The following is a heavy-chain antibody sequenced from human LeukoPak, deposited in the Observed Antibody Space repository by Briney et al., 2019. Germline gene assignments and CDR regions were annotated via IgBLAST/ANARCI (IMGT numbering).Heavy chain of an antibody. J-gene: IGHJ4*02. D-gene: IGHD3-10*01. Sequence: SETLSLTCTVSGGSISSGGYYWSWIRQHPGKGLEWIGYIYYSGSTYYNPSLKSRVTISVDTSKNQFSLKLSSVTAADTAMYYCARAGSGYLNVWGQGTLVTVSS. V-gene: IGHV4-31*03. CDR3: ARAGSGYLNV. CDR1: GGSISSGGYY. CDR2: IYYSGST.